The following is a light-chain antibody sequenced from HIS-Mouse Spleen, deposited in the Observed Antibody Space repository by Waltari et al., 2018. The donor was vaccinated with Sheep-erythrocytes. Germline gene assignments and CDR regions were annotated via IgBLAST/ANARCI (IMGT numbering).Light chain of an antibody. CDR2: SNN. CDR1: SYNIGSTT. J-gene: IGLJ1*01. Sequence: QSVLTQPPSASGTPGQRVTIPCSGSSYNIGSTTVNWYQQLPGTAPELLIYSNNQRPSGVPDRFSGPQSGTSASLAIRGVQSEDEADYYCAAWDDSLHGYVFGTGTKVTVL. CDR3: AAWDDSLHGYV. V-gene: IGLV1-44*01.